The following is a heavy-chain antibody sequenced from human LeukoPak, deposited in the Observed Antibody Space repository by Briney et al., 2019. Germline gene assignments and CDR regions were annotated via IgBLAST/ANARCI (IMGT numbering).Heavy chain of an antibody. CDR3: AKGPPAY. D-gene: IGHD2-2*01. J-gene: IGHJ4*02. CDR2: IYYSGNT. Sequence: SETLSLTCTVSGVSIRSSPYYWGWIRQPPGRGLEWIGSIYYSGNTYFIPTLKSRGTISVDTSKNQFSLNLGSVTAADTAVYYCAKGPPAYWGQGTLVTVSS. V-gene: IGHV4-39*07. CDR1: GVSIRSSPYY.